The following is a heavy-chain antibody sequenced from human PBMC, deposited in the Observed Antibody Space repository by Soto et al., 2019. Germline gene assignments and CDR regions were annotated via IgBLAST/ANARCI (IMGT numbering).Heavy chain of an antibody. CDR1: GFTFSNAW. Sequence: EVQLVESGGGLVKPGGSLRLSCEASGFTFSNAWMSWVRQAPGKGLEWVGRIKSISDGGTTDYAAPVKGRFTISRDDSKNTLYLQMNSLKTEDTAVYFCTTDAAIVWGQGTLVTVSS. CDR3: TTDAAIV. CDR2: IKSISDGGTT. V-gene: IGHV3-15*01. J-gene: IGHJ4*02. D-gene: IGHD1-26*01.